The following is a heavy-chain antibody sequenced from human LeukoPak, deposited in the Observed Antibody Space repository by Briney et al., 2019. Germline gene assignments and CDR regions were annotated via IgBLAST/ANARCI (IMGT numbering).Heavy chain of an antibody. Sequence: GGSLRLSCAASGFTFSSYAMSWVRQAPGKGLEWVSAISGSGGSTYYADSVKGRFTISRDNSKNTLYLQMNSLRAEDTAVYYCAKGTYYYDSSGYYYFDYWGQGTLVTVSS. J-gene: IGHJ4*02. V-gene: IGHV3-23*01. CDR3: AKGTYYYDSSGYYYFDY. CDR2: ISGSGGST. D-gene: IGHD3-22*01. CDR1: GFTFSSYA.